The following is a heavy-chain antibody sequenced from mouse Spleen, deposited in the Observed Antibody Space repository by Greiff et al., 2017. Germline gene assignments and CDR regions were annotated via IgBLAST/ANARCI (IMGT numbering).Heavy chain of an antibody. D-gene: IGHD2-4*01. Sequence: EVQRVESGGGLVQPKGSLKLSCAASGFTFNTYAMHWVRQAPGKGLEWVARIRSKSSNYATYYADSVKDRFTISRDDPQSMLYLQMKKQKTEETAMYNSVIYYDPFMDYWGEGTSVTVSS. CDR2: IRSKSSNYAT. J-gene: IGHJ4*01. CDR1: GFTFNTYA. CDR3: VIYYDPFMDY. V-gene: IGHV10-3*01.